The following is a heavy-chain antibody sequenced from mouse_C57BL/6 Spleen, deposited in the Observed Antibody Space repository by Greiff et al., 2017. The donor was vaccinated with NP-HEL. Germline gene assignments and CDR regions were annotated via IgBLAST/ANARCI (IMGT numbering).Heavy chain of an antibody. J-gene: IGHJ2*01. CDR3: ARSYGTYYFDY. CDR2: IYPGDGDT. D-gene: IGHD2-1*01. V-gene: IGHV1-82*01. Sequence: QVQLKQSGPELVKPGASVKISCKASGYAFSSSWMNWVKQRPGKGLEWIGRIYPGDGDTNYNGKFKGKATLTADKSSSTAYMQLSSLTSEDSAVYFCARSYGTYYFDYWGQGTTLTVSS. CDR1: GYAFSSSW.